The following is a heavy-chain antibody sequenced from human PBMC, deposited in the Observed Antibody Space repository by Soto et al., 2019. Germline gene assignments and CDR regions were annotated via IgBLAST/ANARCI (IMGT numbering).Heavy chain of an antibody. J-gene: IGHJ3*02. V-gene: IGHV3-30-3*01. Sequence: QVQLVESGGGVVQPGRSLRLSCAASGFTFSSYAMHWVRQAPGKGLEWVAVISYDGSNKYYADSVKGRFTISRDNSKNTRSLQMNSLRAEDTAVYYCASPMRYSSSPNDAFDIWGQGTMVTVSS. CDR1: GFTFSSYA. CDR3: ASPMRYSSSPNDAFDI. CDR2: ISYDGSNK. D-gene: IGHD6-13*01.